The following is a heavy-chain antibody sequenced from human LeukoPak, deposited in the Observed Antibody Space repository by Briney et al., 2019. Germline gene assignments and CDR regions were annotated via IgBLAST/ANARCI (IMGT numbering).Heavy chain of an antibody. CDR2: INPNSGGT. J-gene: IGHJ6*02. V-gene: IGHV1-2*06. D-gene: IGHD2-8*01. CDR3: ARDTRYCTNGVCYTELYYYYYYGMDV. CDR1: GYTFTGYY. Sequence: GASVKVSCKASGYTFTGYYMHWVRQAPGQGLEWMGRINPNSGGTNSAQKFQGRVTMTRDTSISTAYMELSRLRSDDTAVYYCARDTRYCTNGVCYTELYYYYYYGMDVWGQGTTVTVSS.